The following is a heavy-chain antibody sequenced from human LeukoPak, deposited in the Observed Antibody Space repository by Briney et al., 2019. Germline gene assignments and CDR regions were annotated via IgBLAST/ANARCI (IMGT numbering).Heavy chain of an antibody. J-gene: IGHJ6*02. CDR1: GFTFSNYW. V-gene: IGHV3-7*03. CDR2: IQQDGSEK. CDR3: ARHNYYAVDV. Sequence: GGSLRLSCAASGFTFSNYWMSWVRQAPGKGLEWVAKIQQDGSEKYYVDSVKGRFSISRDNAKNSLYLQMNSLRAEDTAVYCCARHNYYAVDVWGQGTTVTVSS.